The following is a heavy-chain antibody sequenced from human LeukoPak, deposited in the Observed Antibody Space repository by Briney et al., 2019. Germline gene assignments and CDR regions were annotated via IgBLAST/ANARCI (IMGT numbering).Heavy chain of an antibody. CDR3: ARNPYGAYFDY. J-gene: IGHJ4*02. D-gene: IGHD4-17*01. CDR2: IYYGENT. V-gene: IGHV4-34*01. Sequence: SETLSLTCAVYGGSFSGYYWSWIRQPPGKGLEWIGNIYYGENTNYNPSLKSRVTISVDTSKNQFSLKLSSVTAADTAVYYCARNPYGAYFDYWGQGTLVTVSS. CDR1: GGSFSGYY.